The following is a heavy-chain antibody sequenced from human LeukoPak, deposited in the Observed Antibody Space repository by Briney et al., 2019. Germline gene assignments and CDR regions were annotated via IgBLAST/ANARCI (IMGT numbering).Heavy chain of an antibody. CDR1: GGSISSYY. CDR2: IYYSGST. V-gene: IGHV4-59*01. D-gene: IGHD3-10*01. CDR3: ARATRVVAMVRGVISLGAFDI. Sequence: PSETLSLTCTVSGGSISSYYWSWIRQPPGKGLEWIGYIYYSGSTNYNPSLKSRVTISVDTSKNQFSLKLSSVTAADTAVYYCARATRVVAMVRGVISLGAFDIWGQGTMVTVSS. J-gene: IGHJ3*02.